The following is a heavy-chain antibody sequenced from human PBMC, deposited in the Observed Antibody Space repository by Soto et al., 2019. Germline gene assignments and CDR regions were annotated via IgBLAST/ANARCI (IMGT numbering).Heavy chain of an antibody. D-gene: IGHD1-26*01. Sequence: GGSLRLSCAASGFTFSSYAMSWVRQAPGKGLEWVSAISGSVGSTYYADSVKGRFTISRDNSKNTLYLQMNSLRAEDTAVYYCAKDIVGATRHGYWGQGTLVTVSS. V-gene: IGHV3-23*01. CDR3: AKDIVGATRHGY. CDR2: ISGSVGST. CDR1: GFTFSSYA. J-gene: IGHJ4*02.